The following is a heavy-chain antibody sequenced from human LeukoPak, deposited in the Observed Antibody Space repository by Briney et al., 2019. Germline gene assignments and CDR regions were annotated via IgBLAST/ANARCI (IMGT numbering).Heavy chain of an antibody. D-gene: IGHD6-19*01. Sequence: SKTLSLTCTVSGGSISGYYWSWIRQPAGKGLEWIGRIYTSGSTNYNPSLKSRVTISVDTSKNQFSLKLSSVTAADTAVYYCARARYSSGWTPHYWGQGTLVTVSS. CDR2: IYTSGST. CDR1: GGSISGYY. CDR3: ARARYSSGWTPHY. V-gene: IGHV4-4*07. J-gene: IGHJ4*02.